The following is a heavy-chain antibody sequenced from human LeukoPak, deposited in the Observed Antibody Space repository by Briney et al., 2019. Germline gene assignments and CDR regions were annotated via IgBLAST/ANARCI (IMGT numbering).Heavy chain of an antibody. J-gene: IGHJ5*02. CDR2: IYYSGST. CDR3: ARVRQLAGGRWFDP. CDR1: GGSLSSGGYY. V-gene: IGHV4-31*03. Sequence: SETLSLTCTVSGGSLSSGGYYWSWIRQHPGKGLEWIGYIYYSGSTYYNPSLKSRVTISVHTSKNQFSLKLSSVTAADTAVYYCARVRQLAGGRWFDPWGQGTLVTVSS. D-gene: IGHD6-6*01.